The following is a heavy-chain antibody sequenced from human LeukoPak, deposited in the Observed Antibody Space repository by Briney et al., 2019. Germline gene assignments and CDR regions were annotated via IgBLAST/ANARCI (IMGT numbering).Heavy chain of an antibody. CDR3: TTGDIVVVPAAAYYFDY. J-gene: IGHJ4*02. D-gene: IGHD2-2*01. V-gene: IGHV3-15*01. CDR1: GFTFSNAW. CDR2: IKSKTDGGTT. Sequence: GGSLRLSCAASGFTFSNAWMSWVRQAPGKGLEWVGRIKSKTDGGTTDYAAPVKGRFTISRDDSKNTLYLQMNSLKTEDTAVYYRTTGDIVVVPAAAYYFDYWGQGTLVTVTS.